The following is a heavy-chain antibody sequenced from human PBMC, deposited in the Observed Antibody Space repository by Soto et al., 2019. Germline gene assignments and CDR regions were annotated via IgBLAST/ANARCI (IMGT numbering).Heavy chain of an antibody. CDR2: ISYDGSNK. J-gene: IGHJ6*02. V-gene: IGHV3-30*18. Sequence: PGGSLRLSCAASGFTFSSYGMHWVRQAPGKGLEWVAVISYDGSNKYYADSVKGRFTISRDNSKNTLYLQMNSLRAEDTAVYYCAKDPHRPSVTIPTSDYYGMDVWGQGTTVTVSS. CDR3: AKDPHRPSVTIPTSDYYGMDV. CDR1: GFTFSSYG. D-gene: IGHD3-9*01.